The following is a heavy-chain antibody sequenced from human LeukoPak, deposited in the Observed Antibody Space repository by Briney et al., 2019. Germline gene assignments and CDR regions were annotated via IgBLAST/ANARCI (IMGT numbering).Heavy chain of an antibody. Sequence: GASVKVSCKASGGTFSSYAISWVRQAPGQGLEWMGWINPNSGGTNYAQKFQGRVTMTRDTSISTAYMELSRLRSDDTAVYYCARGGYYDSSLIDYWGQGTLVTVSS. CDR2: INPNSGGT. V-gene: IGHV1-2*02. J-gene: IGHJ4*02. CDR1: GGTFSSYA. D-gene: IGHD3-22*01. CDR3: ARGGYYDSSLIDY.